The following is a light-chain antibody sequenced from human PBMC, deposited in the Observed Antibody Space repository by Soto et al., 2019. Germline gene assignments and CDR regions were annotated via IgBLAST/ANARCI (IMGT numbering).Light chain of an antibody. CDR3: QTWGTGIHYV. CDR1: SGHSSYA. J-gene: IGLJ1*01. Sequence: QLVLTQSPSASASLGASVKLTCTLSSGHSSYAIAWHQQQPEKGPRYLMKLNSDGSHSKGDGIPDRFSGSSSGAERYLTIFSLQSEDEAEYYCQTWGTGIHYVFGTGTKLTVL. CDR2: LNSDGSH. V-gene: IGLV4-69*01.